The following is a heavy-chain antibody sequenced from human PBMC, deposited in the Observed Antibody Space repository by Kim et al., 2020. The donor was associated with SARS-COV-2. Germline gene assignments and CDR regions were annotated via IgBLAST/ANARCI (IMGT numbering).Heavy chain of an antibody. Sequence: YNPSLKSRVTISVDKSKNQFSLKLSSVTAADTAVYYCARDRSSWYPYFDYWGQGTLVTVSS. J-gene: IGHJ4*02. CDR3: ARDRSSWYPYFDY. D-gene: IGHD6-13*01. V-gene: IGHV4-4*02.